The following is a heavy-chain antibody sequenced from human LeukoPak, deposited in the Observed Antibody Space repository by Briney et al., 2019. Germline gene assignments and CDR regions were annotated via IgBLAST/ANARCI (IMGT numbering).Heavy chain of an antibody. V-gene: IGHV3-30*18. J-gene: IGHJ4*02. CDR2: ISYDGSNK. CDR1: GFTFSSYG. CDR3: AKGGSYSVMLDY. D-gene: IGHD1-26*01. Sequence: GGSLRLSCAASGFTFSSYGMHWVRQAPGKGLEWVAVISYDGSNKYYADSVKGRFTISRDNSKNTLYLQMNSLRAEDTAVYYCAKGGSYSVMLDYWGQGTLVTVSS.